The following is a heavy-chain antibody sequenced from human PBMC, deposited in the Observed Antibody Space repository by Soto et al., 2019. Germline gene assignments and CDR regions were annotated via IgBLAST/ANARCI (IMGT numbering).Heavy chain of an antibody. CDR2: IYASGTT. Sequence: QVRLQESGPGLVKPSETLSLTCTVSGASISNYYWSWIRPPAGKGLECLGRIYASGTTTYNTSRRSRVTMSVDTSKNQFSLNLNSVTAADTAVYYCARESRSELGTVEYWGQGTLVTVSS. CDR1: GASISNYY. CDR3: ARESRSELGTVEY. J-gene: IGHJ4*02. V-gene: IGHV4-4*07. D-gene: IGHD1-1*01.